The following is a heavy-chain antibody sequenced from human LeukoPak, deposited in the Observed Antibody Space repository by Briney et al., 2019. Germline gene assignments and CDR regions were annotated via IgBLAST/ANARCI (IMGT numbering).Heavy chain of an antibody. CDR2: IYSGGST. V-gene: IGHV3-53*01. CDR3: ARTIFGVVHLYYYMDV. CDR1: GFTVSSNY. Sequence: GGSLRLSCAASGFTVSSNYMSWVRQAPGKGLEWVSVIYSGGSTYYADSVKGRFTISRDNSKNTLYLQMNSLRAEDTAVYYCARTIFGVVHLYYYMDVWGKGTTVTVSS. D-gene: IGHD3-3*01. J-gene: IGHJ6*03.